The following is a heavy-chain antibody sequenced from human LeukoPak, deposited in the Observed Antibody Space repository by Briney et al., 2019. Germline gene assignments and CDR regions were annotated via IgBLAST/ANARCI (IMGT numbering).Heavy chain of an antibody. CDR2: IIPIFGTA. V-gene: IGHV1-69*01. J-gene: IGHJ6*02. CDR1: GGIFSSYA. CDR3: ARTTVVTVGPSDYYYGMDV. D-gene: IGHD4-23*01. Sequence: SVKVSCKASGGIFSSYAISWVRQAPGQGLEWMGGIIPIFGTANYAQKFQGRVTITADESTSTAYMELSSLRSEDTAVYYCARTTVVTVGPSDYYYGMDVWGQGTTVTVSS.